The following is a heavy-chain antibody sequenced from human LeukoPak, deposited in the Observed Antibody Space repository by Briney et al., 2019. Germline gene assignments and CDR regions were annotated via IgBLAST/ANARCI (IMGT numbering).Heavy chain of an antibody. CDR1: GFTFSSYW. CDR2: INSDGSST. Sequence: GGSLRLSCAASGFTFSSYWMHWVRQAPGKGLVWVSRINSDGSSTNYADSVKGRFTISRDNAKNTLYLQMNSLRAEDTAVYYCARGNGDYEGGLDYWGQGTLVTVSS. V-gene: IGHV3-74*01. D-gene: IGHD4-17*01. CDR3: ARGNGDYEGGLDY. J-gene: IGHJ4*02.